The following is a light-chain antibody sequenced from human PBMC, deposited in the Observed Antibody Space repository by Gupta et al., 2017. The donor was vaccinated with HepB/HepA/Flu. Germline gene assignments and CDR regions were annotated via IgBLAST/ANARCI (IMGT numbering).Light chain of an antibody. CDR3: QVWDSSSDHVV. V-gene: IGLV3-21*04. J-gene: IGLJ2*01. CDR1: NIGSKS. Sequence: SYVLTQPPSVSVAPGKTARTPCGGNNIGSKSVHWYQQKPGQAPVLVLYYDTDRPSGIPERFSGSNSGNTATLTISSVEAGDEADYYCQVWDSSSDHVVFGGGTKLTVL. CDR2: YDT.